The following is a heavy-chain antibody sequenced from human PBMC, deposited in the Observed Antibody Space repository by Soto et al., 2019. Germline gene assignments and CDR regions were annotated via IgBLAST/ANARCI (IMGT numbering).Heavy chain of an antibody. CDR2: ISYDGSNK. D-gene: IGHD6-19*01. CDR1: GFTFSSYG. V-gene: IGHV3-30*18. CDR3: AKDLPYSSGWYYTGGLDY. J-gene: IGHJ4*02. Sequence: GGSLRLSCAASGFTFSSYGMHWVRQAPGKGLEWEAVISYDGSNKYYADTVKGRFTISRDNSKNTLYLQMNSLRAEDTAEYNSAKDLPYSSGWYYTGGLDYWGQGTLVTSPQ.